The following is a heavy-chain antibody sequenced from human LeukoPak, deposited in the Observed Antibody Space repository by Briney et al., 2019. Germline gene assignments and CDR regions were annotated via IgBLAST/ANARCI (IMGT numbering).Heavy chain of an antibody. CDR1: GYTFTGYC. CDR3: ARGGGYYDSSGYYIHDY. CDR2: INPNSGGT. J-gene: IGHJ4*02. V-gene: IGHV1-2*02. D-gene: IGHD3-22*01. Sequence: GASVKVSCKASGYTFTGYCMHWVRQAPGQGLEWMGWINPNSGGTNYAQKFQGGVTMTRDTSISTAYMELSRLRSDDTAVYYCARGGGYYDSSGYYIHDYWGQGTLVTVSS.